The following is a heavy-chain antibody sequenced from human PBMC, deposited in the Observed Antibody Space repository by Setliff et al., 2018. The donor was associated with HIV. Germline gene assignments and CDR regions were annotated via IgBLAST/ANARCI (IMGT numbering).Heavy chain of an antibody. D-gene: IGHD1-1*01. J-gene: IGHJ4*02. CDR2: IRSKGYGSET. CDR1: GFIFRSYR. V-gene: IGHV3-73*01. CDR3: TRHSTDPWSLLDY. Sequence: PGGSLRLSCTTSGFIFRSYRFNWVRQASGKGLAWVGRIRSKGYGSETASAASVKGRFTISRDDSKNTAYLQMDSLKTEDTAVYYCTRHSTDPWSLLDYWGQGTLVTVSS.